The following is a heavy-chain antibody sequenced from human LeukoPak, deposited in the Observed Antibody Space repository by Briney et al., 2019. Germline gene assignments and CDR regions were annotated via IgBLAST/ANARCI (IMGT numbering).Heavy chain of an antibody. CDR3: ARARSAMVRGVIITVYYYYYGMDV. J-gene: IGHJ6*02. V-gene: IGHV1-69*04. CDR1: GGTFSSYA. CDR2: IIPILGIA. D-gene: IGHD3-10*01. Sequence: SVKVSCKASGGTFSSYAISWVRQAPGQGLEWMGRIIPILGIANYAQKFQGRVTITADKSTSTAYMELSSLRSEDTAVYYCARARSAMVRGVIITVYYYYYGMDVWGQGTTVTVSS.